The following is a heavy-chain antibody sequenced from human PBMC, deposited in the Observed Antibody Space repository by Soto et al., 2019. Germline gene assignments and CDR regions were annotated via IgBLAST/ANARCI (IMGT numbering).Heavy chain of an antibody. CDR2: INHSGTT. Sequence: SETLSLTCSVSGASLTSYFWGWIRLPPGKGLEWIGHINHSGTTNYSPSLKSRVTLSLDMSKNQFSLDVTSVTAADTAIYYCARLGWSGYFGSFDYWGPGSLVTVSS. V-gene: IGHV4-4*09. CDR3: ARLGWSGYFGSFDY. D-gene: IGHD3-3*01. CDR1: GASLTSYF. J-gene: IGHJ4*02.